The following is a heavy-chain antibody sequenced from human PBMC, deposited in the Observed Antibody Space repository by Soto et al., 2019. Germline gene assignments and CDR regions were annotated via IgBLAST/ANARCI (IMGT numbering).Heavy chain of an antibody. V-gene: IGHV4-39*01. CDR1: GGSISSGSYY. Sequence: SETLSLTCSVSGGSISSGSYYWGWIRQTPGRGLEWIASMYHGGTTYSNPSLKRRVTISFDTSKNQFSLSLTSVTAADTAVYYCAKRGGRAAAPSWFDSWGKGTLGTVST. J-gene: IGHJ5*01. CDR3: AKRGGRAAAPSWFDS. D-gene: IGHD6-13*01. CDR2: MYHGGTT.